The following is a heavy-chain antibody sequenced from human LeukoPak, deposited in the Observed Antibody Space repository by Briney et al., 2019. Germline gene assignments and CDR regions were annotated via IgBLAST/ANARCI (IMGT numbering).Heavy chain of an antibody. V-gene: IGHV3-30*02. Sequence: PGGSLRLSCAASGFSFSSHNMNWVRQAPGKGLEWVAFIRYDGSNKYYADSVKGRFTISRDNSKNTLYLQMNSLRAEDTAVYYCAKAGNRYNWNDEAFDYWGQGTLVTVSS. CDR3: AKAGNRYNWNDEAFDY. CDR2: IRYDGSNK. D-gene: IGHD1-1*01. CDR1: GFSFSSHN. J-gene: IGHJ4*02.